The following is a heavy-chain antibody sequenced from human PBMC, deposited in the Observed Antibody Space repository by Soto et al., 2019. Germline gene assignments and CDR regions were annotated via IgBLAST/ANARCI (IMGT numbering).Heavy chain of an antibody. CDR1: GGSISSGDYS. D-gene: IGHD3-10*01. CDR2: IYRSGST. CDR3: ARGDYYGSGSYNHPHWFDP. J-gene: IGHJ5*02. Sequence: QLQLQESGSGRVKPSQTLSLTCAVSGGSISSGDYSWSWIRQPPGKGLEWIGYIYRSGSTYFNPPPSSRVAISVDRSKKQFSLNLSSVTAADTAVYYCARGDYYGSGSYNHPHWFDPWGQGTLVTVSS. V-gene: IGHV4-30-2*01.